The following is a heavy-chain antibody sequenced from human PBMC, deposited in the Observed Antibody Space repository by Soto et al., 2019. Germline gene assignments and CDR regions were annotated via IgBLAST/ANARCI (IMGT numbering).Heavy chain of an antibody. CDR1: GYSISSGYY. V-gene: IGHV4-38-2*01. D-gene: IGHD3-10*01. Sequence: PSETLSLTCAVSGYSISSGYYWGWIRQPPGKGLEWTGSIFHSGSTYYNPSLKSRVTISLDTSKNQFSLKLRSVTAADTAVYYCARGYYGSGSYYNFGWFDPWGKGTLVTVSS. CDR2: IFHSGST. CDR3: ARGYYGSGSYYNFGWFDP. J-gene: IGHJ5*02.